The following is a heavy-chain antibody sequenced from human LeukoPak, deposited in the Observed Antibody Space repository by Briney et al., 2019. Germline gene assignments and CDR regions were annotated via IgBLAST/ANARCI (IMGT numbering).Heavy chain of an antibody. CDR3: ARVPDPSHDYYMDV. CDR2: ISSSSSTI. Sequence: PGGSLRLFCAASGFTFSSYSMNWVRQAPGKGLEWVSYISSSSSTIYYADSVKGRFTTSRDNAKNSLYLQMNSLRSDDTAVYYCARVPDPSHDYYMDVWGKGTTVTVSS. J-gene: IGHJ6*03. CDR1: GFTFSSYS. V-gene: IGHV3-48*01.